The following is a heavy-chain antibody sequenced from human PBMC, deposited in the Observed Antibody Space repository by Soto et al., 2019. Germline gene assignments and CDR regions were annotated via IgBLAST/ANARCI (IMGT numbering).Heavy chain of an antibody. V-gene: IGHV4-30-4*01. J-gene: IGHJ5*02. CDR1: GGSVSIGDYL. CDR3: ARARGGDSGDYASLFDR. CDR2: IHDSGNT. D-gene: IGHD4-17*01. Sequence: SETLSLTCTVFGGSVSIGDYLWSWIRQRPGKGLEWIGYIHDSGNTYYNPSLKSRVTISLDTSKNQFSLKVTSMTAADTAVYFCARARGGDSGDYASLFDRWGQGNLVTVAS.